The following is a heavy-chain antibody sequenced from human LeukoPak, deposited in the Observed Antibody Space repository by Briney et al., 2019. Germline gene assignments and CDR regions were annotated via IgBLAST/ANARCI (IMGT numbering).Heavy chain of an antibody. D-gene: IGHD3-3*01. V-gene: IGHV3-21*01. CDR2: ISSSSSYI. CDR1: GFTFSSYS. J-gene: IGHJ4*02. CDR3: TWDFWSGYSFDY. Sequence: GGSLRLSCAASGFTFSSYSMNWVRQAPGKGLEWVSYISSSSSYIYYADSVKGRFTISRDNAKNSLYLQMNSLRAEDTVVYYCTWDFWSGYSFDYWGQGTLVTVSS.